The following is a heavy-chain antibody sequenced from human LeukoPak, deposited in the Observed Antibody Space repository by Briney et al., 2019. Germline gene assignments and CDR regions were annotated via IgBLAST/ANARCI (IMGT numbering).Heavy chain of an antibody. Sequence: GGSLRLSCAASGFTFSDYYMSWIRQAPGKGLEWVSYISSSGSTINYADSVKGRFTISRDNAKNSLYLQMNSLRAGDTAVYYCARERRGVVSPRAYYFDYWGQGTLVTVSS. J-gene: IGHJ4*02. CDR3: ARERRGVVSPRAYYFDY. V-gene: IGHV3-11*01. D-gene: IGHD2-2*01. CDR2: ISSSGSTI. CDR1: GFTFSDYY.